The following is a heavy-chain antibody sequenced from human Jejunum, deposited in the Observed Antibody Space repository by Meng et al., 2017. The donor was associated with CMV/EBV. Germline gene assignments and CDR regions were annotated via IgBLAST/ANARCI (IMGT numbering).Heavy chain of an antibody. CDR3: TRRATYCTDTTCRAWFDP. J-gene: IGHJ5*02. CDR2: VYYTGGT. Sequence: ISTYSWTWLRQSPGKGLEWIGYVYYTGGTSYNPSLKSRVTMSVDTSKNQFSLSLSSVTAADTAVYYCTRRATYCTDTTCRAWFDPWGQGTLVTVSS. V-gene: IGHV4-59*03. D-gene: IGHD2-8*02. CDR1: ISTYS.